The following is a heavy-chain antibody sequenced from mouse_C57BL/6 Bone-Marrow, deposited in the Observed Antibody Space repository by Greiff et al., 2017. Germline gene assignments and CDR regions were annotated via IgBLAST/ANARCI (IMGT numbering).Heavy chain of an antibody. J-gene: IGHJ2*01. Sequence: QVTLKESGAELAKPGASVKLSCKASGYTFTSYGISWVKQRTGQGLEWIGEIYPRSGNTYYNEKFKGKATLTADKSSSTAYMELRSLTSEDSAVYFCARWGIGWDYWGQGTTLTVSS. V-gene: IGHV1-81*01. CDR3: ARWGIGWDY. CDR1: GYTFTSYG. CDR2: IYPRSGNT. D-gene: IGHD1-1*02.